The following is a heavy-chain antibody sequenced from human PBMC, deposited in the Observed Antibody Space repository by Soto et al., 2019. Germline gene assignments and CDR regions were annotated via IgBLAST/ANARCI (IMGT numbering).Heavy chain of an antibody. Sequence: GGSLRLSCAASGFTFSSYGMHWVRQAPGKGLEWVAVIWYDGSNKYYADSVKGRFTISRDNSKNTLYLQMNSLRAEDTAVYYCARDIAWGRTRNYYYGMDVWGQGT. J-gene: IGHJ6*02. CDR3: ARDIAWGRTRNYYYGMDV. CDR1: GFTFSSYG. D-gene: IGHD3-16*01. V-gene: IGHV3-33*01. CDR2: IWYDGSNK.